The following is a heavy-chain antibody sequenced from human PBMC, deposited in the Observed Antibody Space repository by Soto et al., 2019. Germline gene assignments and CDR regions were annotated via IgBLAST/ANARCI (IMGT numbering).Heavy chain of an antibody. CDR3: ARRSIGGGYSYGSDYYYYYGMDV. D-gene: IGHD5-18*01. CDR2: IIPIFGTA. J-gene: IGHJ6*02. CDR1: GGTFSSYA. V-gene: IGHV1-69*13. Sequence: SVKVSCKASGGTFSSYAISWVRRAPGQGLEWMGGIIPIFGTANYAQKFQGRVTITADESTGTAYMELSSLRSEDTAVYYCARRSIGGGYSYGSDYYYYYGMDVWGQGTTVTVSS.